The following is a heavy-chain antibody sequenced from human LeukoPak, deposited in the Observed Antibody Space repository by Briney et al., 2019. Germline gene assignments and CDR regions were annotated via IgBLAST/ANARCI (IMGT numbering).Heavy chain of an antibody. CDR2: IYASGST. CDR3: ASSHYSSSSGLDY. D-gene: IGHD6-6*01. Sequence: SETLSLTCAVYGGSFSGYYWSWIRQPAGKGLEWIGRIYASGSTNYNPSLKSRVTMPVDTSKNQFSLKLSSVTAADTAVYYCASSHYSSSSGLDYWGQGTLVTVSS. CDR1: GGSFSGYY. V-gene: IGHV4-59*10. J-gene: IGHJ4*02.